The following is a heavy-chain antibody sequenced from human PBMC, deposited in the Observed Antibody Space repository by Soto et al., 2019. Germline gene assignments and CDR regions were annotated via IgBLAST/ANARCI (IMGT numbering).Heavy chain of an antibody. Sequence: QVQLQESGPGLVKPSETLSLTCTISGVPMNNYYCSWFRQPRGQGLEWIGYMGYNGFTRYNPSLRSRVAISLDTAKNQFSLNLSSVTAADTALYYCARQGFGELHGLVDVWGQGITVTVSS. CDR1: GVPMNNYY. CDR2: MGYNGFT. V-gene: IGHV4-59*08. CDR3: ARQGFGELHGLVDV. D-gene: IGHD3-10*01. J-gene: IGHJ6*02.